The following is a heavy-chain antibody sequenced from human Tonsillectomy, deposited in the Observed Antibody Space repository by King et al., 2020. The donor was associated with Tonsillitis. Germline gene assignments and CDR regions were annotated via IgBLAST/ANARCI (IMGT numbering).Heavy chain of an antibody. V-gene: IGHV4-59*01. Sequence: VQLQESGPGLVKPSETLSLTCTVSGGSISRYYWSWIRQPPGKGLEWIGYIYYSGSTNYNPSLKSRVTISVDTAKNQFSLKLSSVTAADTAVYYCAGYSSSWYYYFDYWGQGTLVTVSS. CDR3: AGYSSSWYYYFDY. CDR1: GGSISRYY. J-gene: IGHJ4*02. CDR2: IYYSGST. D-gene: IGHD6-13*01.